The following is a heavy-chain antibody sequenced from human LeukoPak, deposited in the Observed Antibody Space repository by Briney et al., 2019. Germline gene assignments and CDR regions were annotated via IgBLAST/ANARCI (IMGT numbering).Heavy chain of an antibody. CDR1: GFSLSTSGVG. Sequence: SGPTLVKPTQTLTLTCTFSGFSLSTSGVGVGWIRQPPGKALEWLTLIYWDDDKRYSPSLKSRLTITKDTSKNQVVLTMANMDPVDTATYYCAHRSSWRYFDYWGQGTLVTVSS. CDR2: IYWDDDK. CDR3: AHRSSWRYFDY. J-gene: IGHJ4*02. D-gene: IGHD6-13*01. V-gene: IGHV2-5*02.